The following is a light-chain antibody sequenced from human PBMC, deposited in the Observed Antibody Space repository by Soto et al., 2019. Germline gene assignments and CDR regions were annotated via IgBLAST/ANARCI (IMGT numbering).Light chain of an antibody. CDR1: ERVSTN. Sequence: DIVMTQSPLTLSVSPGESATLSCRASERVSTNLAWYQQTPGQAPRLLIYSASRRPTDIPVRFSGSGSGAEFTLTISSLQSQDFAIYYCQQYNNLPPKFGQGTKVVVK. J-gene: IGKJ1*01. V-gene: IGKV3-15*01. CDR2: SAS. CDR3: QQYNNLPPK.